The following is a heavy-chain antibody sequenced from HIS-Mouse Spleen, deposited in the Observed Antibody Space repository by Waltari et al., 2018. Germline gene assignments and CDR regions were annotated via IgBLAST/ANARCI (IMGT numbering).Heavy chain of an antibody. J-gene: IGHJ4*02. CDR2: INHSGST. CDR3: YSSSSFDY. CDR1: GGSFSGSS. Sequence: QVQLQQRGAGLLKPSETMSLTCAVYGGSFSGSSWSWIRQPPGKGLEWIGEINHSGSTNYNPSLKSRVTISVDTSKNQFSLKLSSVTAADTCARAGYSSSSFDYWGQGTLVTVSS. V-gene: IGHV4-34*01. D-gene: IGHD6-6*01.